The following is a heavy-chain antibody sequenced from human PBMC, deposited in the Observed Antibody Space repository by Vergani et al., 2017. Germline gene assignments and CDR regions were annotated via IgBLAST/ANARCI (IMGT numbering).Heavy chain of an antibody. V-gene: IGHV3-33*01. Sequence: QVQLVESGGGVVQPGRSLRLSCAASGFTFSSYGMHWVRQAPGKGLEWVVVIWYDGSNKYYADSVKGRFTISRDNSKNTLYLQMNSLRAEDTAVYYCARDSRVGATNLDYWGQGTLVTVSS. CDR1: GFTFSSYG. CDR2: IWYDGSNK. J-gene: IGHJ4*02. D-gene: IGHD1-26*01. CDR3: ARDSRVGATNLDY.